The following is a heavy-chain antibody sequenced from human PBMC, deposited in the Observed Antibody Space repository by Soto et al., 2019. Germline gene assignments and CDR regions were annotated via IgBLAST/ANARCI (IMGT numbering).Heavy chain of an antibody. V-gene: IGHV1-46*03. CDR3: ARRYCSGGSCYTGGDRDDY. CDR2: INPSGGST. J-gene: IGHJ4*02. Sequence: ASVKVSCKASGYTFTSYYMHWVRQAPGQGLEWMGIINPSGGSTSYAQKFQGRVTMTRDTSTSTVYMELSSLRSEDTAVYYCARRYCSGGSCYTGGDRDDYWGQRTLVPVSS. CDR1: GYTFTSYY. D-gene: IGHD2-15*01.